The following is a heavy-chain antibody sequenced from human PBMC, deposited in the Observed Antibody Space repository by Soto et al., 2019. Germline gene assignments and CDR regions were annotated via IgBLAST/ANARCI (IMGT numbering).Heavy chain of an antibody. D-gene: IGHD6-19*01. V-gene: IGHV4-59*01. Sequence: SEKLCLTWTVSGGFISPYYWGWVRHPPGGGLEWIGYIFHTGTPRYSPSLESRVTISVDSSKNQVYLKLTSVTAADTAVYFCAREASVGTSPFSNSGWYGYFDYWGPGALVTVSS. J-gene: IGHJ4*02. CDR1: GGFISPYY. CDR2: IFHTGTP. CDR3: AREASVGTSPFSNSGWYGYFDY.